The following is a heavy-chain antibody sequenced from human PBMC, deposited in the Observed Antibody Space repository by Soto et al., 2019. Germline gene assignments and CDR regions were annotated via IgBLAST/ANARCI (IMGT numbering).Heavy chain of an antibody. D-gene: IGHD3-16*01. CDR3: AREVGRGSGSYYLDY. Sequence: VGSLRLSCAASGFTFSMYWMHWVRQAPGKGLLWVSRINGDGTDTTYADSVKGRFTISRDNAKNTVYLQMNGLRAEDTAVYYCAREVGRGSGSYYLDYWGQETLVTVSS. V-gene: IGHV3-74*03. CDR2: INGDGTDT. J-gene: IGHJ4*02. CDR1: GFTFSMYW.